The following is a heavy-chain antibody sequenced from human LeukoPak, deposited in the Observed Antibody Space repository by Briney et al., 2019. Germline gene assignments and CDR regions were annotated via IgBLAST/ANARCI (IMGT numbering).Heavy chain of an antibody. CDR1: GFNFGDYA. CDR2: IKEGGRGT. V-gene: IGHV3-7*01. D-gene: IGHD3-3*01. Sequence: GGSLRLSCAASGFNFGDYAMSWVRQAPGKGLEWVAHIKEGGRGTFYVDSVKGRFTGSRDDARDTVYLQMNSLRAEDTAVYYCARWRGAQSEFVVWGPGTLVTVSS. J-gene: IGHJ4*02. CDR3: ARWRGAQSEFVV.